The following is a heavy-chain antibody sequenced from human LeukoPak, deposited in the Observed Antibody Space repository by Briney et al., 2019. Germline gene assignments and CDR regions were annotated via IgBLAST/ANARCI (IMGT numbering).Heavy chain of an antibody. V-gene: IGHV1-8*01. CDR3: ARGRLRGLHNWFDP. Sequence: ASVKVSCKASGYTFTSYDINWVRQATGQGLEWMGWMNPNSGDTGYAQKFQGRVTMTRNTSISTAYMELSSLRSEDTAVYYCARGRLRGLHNWFDPWGQGTLVTVSS. J-gene: IGHJ5*02. CDR1: GYTFTSYD. D-gene: IGHD5-12*01. CDR2: MNPNSGDT.